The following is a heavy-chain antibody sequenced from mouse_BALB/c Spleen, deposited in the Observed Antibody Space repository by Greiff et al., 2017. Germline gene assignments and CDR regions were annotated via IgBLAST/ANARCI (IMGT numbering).Heavy chain of an antibody. J-gene: IGHJ4*01. D-gene: IGHD2-4*01. Sequence: EVKLVESGPGLVKPSQSLSLTCTVTGYSITSDYAWNWIRQFPGNKLEWMGYISYSGSTSYNPSLKSRISITRDTSKNQFFLQLNSVTTEDTATYYCATMITTGYAMDYWGQGTSVTVSS. V-gene: IGHV3-2*02. CDR1: GYSITSDYA. CDR2: ISYSGST. CDR3: ATMITTGYAMDY.